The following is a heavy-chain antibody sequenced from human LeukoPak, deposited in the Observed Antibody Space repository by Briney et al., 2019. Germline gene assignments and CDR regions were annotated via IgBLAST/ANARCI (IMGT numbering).Heavy chain of an antibody. CDR3: ARVVYSSSSARPYYFDY. Sequence: SETLSLTCAVYGGSFSGYYWSWIRQPPGKGLEWIGYIYYSGSTNYNPSLKSRVTISVDTSKNQFSLKLSSVTAADTAVYYCARVVYSSSSARPYYFDYWGQGTLVTVSS. D-gene: IGHD6-6*01. CDR1: GGSFSGYY. CDR2: IYYSGST. V-gene: IGHV4-59*01. J-gene: IGHJ4*02.